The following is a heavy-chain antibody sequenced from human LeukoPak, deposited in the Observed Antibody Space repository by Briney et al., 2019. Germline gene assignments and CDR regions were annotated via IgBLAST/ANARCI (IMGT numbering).Heavy chain of an antibody. CDR2: LSGSGDSA. V-gene: IGHV3-23*01. J-gene: IGHJ4*02. CDR1: GLTFSNYA. D-gene: IGHD3-22*01. CDR3: ARHRADYYDSSGYYVGY. Sequence: GGSLRLSCAASGLTFSNYAMNWVRQAPGKGLEWVSVLSGSGDSAYYADSVKGRFTISRDNSKNTLYLQMNSLRAEDTAVYYCARHRADYYDSSGYYVGYWGQGTLVTVSS.